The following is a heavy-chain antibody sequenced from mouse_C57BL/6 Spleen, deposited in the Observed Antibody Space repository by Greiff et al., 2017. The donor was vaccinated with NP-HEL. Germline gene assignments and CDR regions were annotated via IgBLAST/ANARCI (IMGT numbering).Heavy chain of an antibody. CDR1: GFTFSSYG. Sequence: VQLKESGGDLVKPGGSLKLSCAASGFTFSSYGMSWVRQTPDKRLEWVATISSGGSYTYYPDSVKGRFTISRDNAKNTLYLQMSSLKSEDTAMYYCARQGLHWYFDVWGTGTTVTVSS. D-gene: IGHD2-4*01. V-gene: IGHV5-6*01. CDR2: ISSGGSYT. CDR3: ARQGLHWYFDV. J-gene: IGHJ1*03.